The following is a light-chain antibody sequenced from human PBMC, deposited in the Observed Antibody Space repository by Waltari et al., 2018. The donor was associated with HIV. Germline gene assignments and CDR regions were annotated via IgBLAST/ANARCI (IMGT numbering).Light chain of an antibody. CDR1: QNINNND. CDR2: GAS. Sequence: ELVLTQSPGTLSLSPGERATLSCRASQNINNNDLAWYQQQPGQAPRLVIYGASSRATGIPDRFSGSGSGTDFTLTISRLEPEDFAVYYCQQCGSSVPSTFGQGTKLEI. CDR3: QQCGSSVPST. V-gene: IGKV3-20*01. J-gene: IGKJ2*01.